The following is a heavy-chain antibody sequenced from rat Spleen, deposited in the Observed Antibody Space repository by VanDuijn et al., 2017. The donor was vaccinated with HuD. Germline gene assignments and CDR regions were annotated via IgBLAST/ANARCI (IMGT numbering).Heavy chain of an antibody. CDR3: GKDMNYFSTYPFYLMGA. CDR2: ISPDGGST. J-gene: IGHJ4*01. Sequence: EVHLVESGGGLVHPGESLKLSCVASGFTFSSYWMFWIRQAPGEGLEWLSSISPDGGSTYYPDSMKGRFTISRDNAENTVYLQMNSLRSEDTATYFCGKDMNYFSTYPFYLMGAWGQGTSVTVSS. CDR1: GFTFSSYW. D-gene: IGHD1-2*01. V-gene: IGHV5-58*01.